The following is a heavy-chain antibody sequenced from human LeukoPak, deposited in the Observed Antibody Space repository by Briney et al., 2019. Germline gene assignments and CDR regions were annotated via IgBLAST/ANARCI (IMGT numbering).Heavy chain of an antibody. J-gene: IGHJ4*02. CDR3: ARGGSYGDYVNY. D-gene: IGHD4-17*01. CDR1: GGSVSSDSFH. V-gene: IGHV4-61*01. Sequence: PSETLSLTCTVSGGSVSSDSFHCSWIRQPPGKGLEWIGYIYFSGSTNYNPSLKSRATISVDTSKNQFSLKLSSVTAADTAVYYCARGGSYGDYVNYWGQGTLVTVSS. CDR2: IYFSGST.